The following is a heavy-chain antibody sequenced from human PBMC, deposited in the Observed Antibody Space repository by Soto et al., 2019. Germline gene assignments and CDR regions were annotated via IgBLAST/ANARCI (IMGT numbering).Heavy chain of an antibody. J-gene: IGHJ6*02. CDR1: GFNFNSYG. Sequence: ELQLLESGGGLVQPGGSLRLSCAASGFNFNSYGMTWVRQAPGKGLEWVSVISAGGGITYYADSVRGRLTISRDNSKNTLHLQMNSLRAEDTAVYFCAKGPYSTSDYFGMDVWGQGTTVTVSS. V-gene: IGHV3-23*01. D-gene: IGHD6-6*01. CDR3: AKGPYSTSDYFGMDV. CDR2: ISAGGGIT.